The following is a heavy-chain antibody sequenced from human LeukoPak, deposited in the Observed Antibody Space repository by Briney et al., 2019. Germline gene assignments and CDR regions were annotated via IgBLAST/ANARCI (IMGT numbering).Heavy chain of an antibody. CDR3: ARERSDYYYYYYMDV. Sequence: GGSLRLSCAASGFTFSSYWMSWVRQAPGKGLEWVANIKQDGSEKYYVDSVKGRFTISRDNAKNSLYLQMNSLRAEDTAVYYCARERSDYYYYYYMDVWGKGTTVTVSS. CDR1: GFTFSSYW. J-gene: IGHJ6*03. V-gene: IGHV3-7*01. CDR2: IKQDGSEK.